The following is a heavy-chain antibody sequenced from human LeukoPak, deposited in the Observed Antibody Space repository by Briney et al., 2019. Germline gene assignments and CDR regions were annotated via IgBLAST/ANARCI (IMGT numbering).Heavy chain of an antibody. V-gene: IGHV1-46*01. Sequence: ASVKVSCKASGYTFTSYYMHWVRQAPGQGLEWMGIINPSGGSTSYAQKFQGRVTMSRDMSTSTVYMELSSLRSEDTAVYYCARVGMTTVEQSDYWGQGTLVTVSS. D-gene: IGHD4-11*01. J-gene: IGHJ4*02. CDR3: ARVGMTTVEQSDY. CDR1: GYTFTSYY. CDR2: INPSGGST.